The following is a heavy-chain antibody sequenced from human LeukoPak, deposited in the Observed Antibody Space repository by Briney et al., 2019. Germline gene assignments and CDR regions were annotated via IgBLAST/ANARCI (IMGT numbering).Heavy chain of an antibody. Sequence: PKASVKVSCKASGYTFTSNYIHWVRQAPGQGLESMGIVNPGGGGTSYAPKFQGRLTMTRDTPTTTVYMELNSLRSEDTAMYHCARVKSCGGDCYYFDFWGQGTLVTVSS. V-gene: IGHV1-46*01. CDR2: VNPGGGGT. D-gene: IGHD2-21*02. CDR3: ARVKSCGGDCYYFDF. J-gene: IGHJ4*02. CDR1: GYTFTSNY.